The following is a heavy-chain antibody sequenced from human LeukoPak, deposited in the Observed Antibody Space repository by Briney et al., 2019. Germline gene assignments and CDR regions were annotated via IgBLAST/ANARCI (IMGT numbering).Heavy chain of an antibody. CDR2: IIPILGIA. Sequence: SVKVSCRASGGTFSSYAISWVRQAPGQGLEWMGRIIPILGIANYAQKFQGRVTITADKSTSTAYMELSSLRSEDTAVYYCASVEYSSSSGDYWGQGTLVTVSS. CDR3: ASVEYSSSSGDY. D-gene: IGHD6-6*01. V-gene: IGHV1-69*04. J-gene: IGHJ4*02. CDR1: GGTFSSYA.